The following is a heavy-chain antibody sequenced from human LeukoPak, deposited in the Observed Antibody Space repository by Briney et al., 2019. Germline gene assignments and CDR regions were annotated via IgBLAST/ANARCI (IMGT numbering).Heavy chain of an antibody. CDR3: AKDVTTGTLALDY. Sequence: PGWSFRLSCAESGLNFGNWGMNLVHQETGKEMERVAVIWSDGINKYYAYPVKGRFIISRENSKTTLYLQMSSLRAEDTAVYYCAKDVTTGTLALDYWGQGTLVNVSS. D-gene: IGHD1-1*01. CDR2: IWSDGINK. V-gene: IGHV3-33*06. CDR1: GLNFGNWG. J-gene: IGHJ4*02.